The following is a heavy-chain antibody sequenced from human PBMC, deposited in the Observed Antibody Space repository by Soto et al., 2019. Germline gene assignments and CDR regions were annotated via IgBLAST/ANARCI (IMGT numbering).Heavy chain of an antibody. V-gene: IGHV6-1*01. J-gene: IGHJ6*02. CDR3: ARDAGADSNYYYYYGMDV. CDR1: GDSVSGNSAA. Sequence: PSQTLSLTCAISGDSVSGNSAAWNWIRQSPSRGLEWLGRTYYRSKWYNDYAVSVKSRITINPDTSKNQFSLQLNSVTPEDTAVYYCARDAGADSNYYYYYGMDVWGQGTTVTVSS. CDR2: TYYRSKWYN. D-gene: IGHD4-4*01.